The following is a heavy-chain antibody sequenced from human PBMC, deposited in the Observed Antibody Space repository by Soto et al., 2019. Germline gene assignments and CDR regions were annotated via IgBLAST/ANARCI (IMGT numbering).Heavy chain of an antibody. J-gene: IGHJ3*02. CDR3: AREYYYDLEGGGAFDI. CDR2: IYYSGST. D-gene: IGHD3-22*01. V-gene: IGHV4-59*12. Sequence: SSETLSLTCTVSGGSISSYYWSCIRQPPGKGLEWIGYIYYSGSTNYNPSLKSRVTISVDTSKNQFSLKLSSVTAADTAVYYCAREYYYDLEGGGAFDIWGQGTMVTV. CDR1: GGSISSYY.